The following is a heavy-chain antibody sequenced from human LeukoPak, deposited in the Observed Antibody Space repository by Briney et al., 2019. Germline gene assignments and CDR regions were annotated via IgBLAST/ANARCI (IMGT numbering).Heavy chain of an antibody. J-gene: IGHJ4*02. CDR2: IIPIFGTV. CDR3: ARGGLLLRFLEWLLY. V-gene: IGHV1-69*13. D-gene: IGHD3-3*01. CDR1: GGTFSRSG. Sequence: ASVKVSCKASGGTFSRSGISWVRQAPGQGLEWMGGIIPIFGTVNYAQKFQGRVTITADESTSTAYMELTSLRSEDTAIYYCARGGLLLRFLEWLLYWGQGTLVTVSS.